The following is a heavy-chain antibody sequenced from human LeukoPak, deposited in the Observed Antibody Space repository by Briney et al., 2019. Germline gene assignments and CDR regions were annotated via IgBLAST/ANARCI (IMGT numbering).Heavy chain of an antibody. V-gene: IGHV3-48*03. CDR3: ARGQYDILTGYCGY. J-gene: IGHJ4*02. CDR1: GFSFSDSE. CDR2: ISGSSATI. Sequence: GGSLRLSCAASGFSFSDSEMNWVRQAPGKGLEWVSHISGSSATIYYADSVKGRFTISRDNAKNSLYLQMNSLRAEDTAVYYCARGQYDILTGYCGYWGQGTLVTVSS. D-gene: IGHD3-9*01.